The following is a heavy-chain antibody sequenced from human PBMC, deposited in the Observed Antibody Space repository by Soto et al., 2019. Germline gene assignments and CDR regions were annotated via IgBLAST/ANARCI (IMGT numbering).Heavy chain of an antibody. CDR3: SRVATFEYSSSFGVPHLDY. J-gene: IGHJ4*02. CDR1: GGTFSSYA. D-gene: IGHD6-6*01. Sequence: QVQLVQSGAEVKKPGSSVKVSCKASGGTFSSYAISWVRQAPGQGLEWMGGIIPIFGTANYAQKFQGRVTITADESTSTAYMELSSLRSEDTAVYYCSRVATFEYSSSFGVPHLDYWGQGTLVTVSS. CDR2: IIPIFGTA. V-gene: IGHV1-69*12.